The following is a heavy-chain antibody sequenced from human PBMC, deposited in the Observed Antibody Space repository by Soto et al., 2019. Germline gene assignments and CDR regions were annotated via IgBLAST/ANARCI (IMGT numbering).Heavy chain of an antibody. CDR2: IYYSGTT. CDR1: GPTISGSSYY. D-gene: IGHD4-4*01. V-gene: IGHV4-39*01. J-gene: IGHJ4*02. CDR3: ARHQVVTTSAWYYLDV. Sequence: PSETLSLTCTVSGPTISGSSYYWGWIRQPPGKGLELVVFIYYSGTTYYDASLKGRVTISIDTSKNQLSLKLSSVTAADTAVFYCARHQVVTTSAWYYLDVWGQGTLVTVSS.